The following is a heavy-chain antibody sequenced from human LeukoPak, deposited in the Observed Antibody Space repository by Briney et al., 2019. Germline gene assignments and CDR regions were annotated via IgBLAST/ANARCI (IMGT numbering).Heavy chain of an antibody. V-gene: IGHV3-23*01. Sequence: GGSLRLSCAASGFTFSSYWMHWVHQAPGKGLDWVSAISGSGGSTYYADSVKGRFTISRDNSKNTLYLQMNSLRAEDTAVYYCAKDRDSGSYYGVCFDYWGQGTLVTVSS. CDR1: GFTFSSYW. CDR2: ISGSGGST. J-gene: IGHJ4*02. CDR3: AKDRDSGSYYGVCFDY. D-gene: IGHD1-26*01.